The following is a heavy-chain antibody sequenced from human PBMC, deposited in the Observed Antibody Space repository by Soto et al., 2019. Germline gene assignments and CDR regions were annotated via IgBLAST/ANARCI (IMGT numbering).Heavy chain of an antibody. CDR1: GGTFSSYA. CDR2: IVVGSGNT. CDR3: AAFDPGPMGFDP. Sequence: SVKVSCKASGGTFSSYAISWVRQAPGQGLEWIGKIVVGSGNTNYAQKFQERVTITRDMSTSTAYMELSSLRSEDTAFYYCAAFDPGPMGFDPWGQGALVTVSS. D-gene: IGHD3-9*01. V-gene: IGHV1-58*02. J-gene: IGHJ5*02.